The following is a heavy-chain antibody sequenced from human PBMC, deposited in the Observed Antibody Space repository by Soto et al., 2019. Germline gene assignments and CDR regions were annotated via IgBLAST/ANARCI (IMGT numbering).Heavy chain of an antibody. V-gene: IGHV4-31*03. CDR3: ARRYGGNFDY. D-gene: IGHD2-15*01. Sequence: QVQLQESGPGLVKPSQTLSLTCTVSGGSISSGGYYWSWIRQHPGKGLEWIGYIYYSGSTYYNPSLNSRFTISVNTSKNQFSLKLSSVTAAATAVYYCARRYGGNFDYWGQGTLVTVSS. CDR1: GGSISSGGYY. CDR2: IYYSGST. J-gene: IGHJ4*02.